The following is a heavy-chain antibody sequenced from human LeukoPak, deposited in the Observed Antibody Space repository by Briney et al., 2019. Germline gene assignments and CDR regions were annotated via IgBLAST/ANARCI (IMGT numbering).Heavy chain of an antibody. CDR1: GFTFSGYW. Sequence: GGSLRLSCAASGFTFSGYWMSWVRQAPGEGLEWVANVKQDGSEKYYVDSVKGRFTISRDNAKNSLYLQMNSLRAEDTAVYYCARGPLDDGRNIPNSGYWGQGTLVTVSS. D-gene: IGHD4-23*01. V-gene: IGHV3-7*03. CDR2: VKQDGSEK. CDR3: ARGPLDDGRNIPNSGY. J-gene: IGHJ4*02.